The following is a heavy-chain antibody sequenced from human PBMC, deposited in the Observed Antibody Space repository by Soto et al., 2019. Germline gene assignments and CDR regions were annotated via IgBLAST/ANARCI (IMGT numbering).Heavy chain of an antibody. CDR3: ATSYGSGSRPFDY. Sequence: QVQLVQSGAEVKKPGSSVKVSCKASGDTFNFYTFSWVRQAPGQGLEWMGRIIPMVGMSNYAQKFQGRVTIIADRCTNTTYMQLSSLRSEDTALYYCATSYGSGSRPFDYWGQGTPVTVSS. V-gene: IGHV1-69*02. CDR2: IIPMVGMS. J-gene: IGHJ4*02. CDR1: GDTFNFYT. D-gene: IGHD3-10*01.